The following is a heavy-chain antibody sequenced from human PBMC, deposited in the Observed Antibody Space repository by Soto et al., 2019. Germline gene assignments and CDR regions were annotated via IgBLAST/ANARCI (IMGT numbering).Heavy chain of an antibody. J-gene: IGHJ4*02. CDR3: ASGTSGWPFDN. D-gene: IGHD6-19*01. CDR1: GDSSSNRNFF. CDR2: LYYSGNT. Sequence: QLQLQESGPGLVRPSETLSLTCSVSGDSSSNRNFFWGWIRQPPGKGLEWIGSLYYSGNTYYNASLRSRVTISVGASKNQLSLKLNSVTAADTAIYFCASGTSGWPFDNWGQGTLVTVAS. V-gene: IGHV4-39*01.